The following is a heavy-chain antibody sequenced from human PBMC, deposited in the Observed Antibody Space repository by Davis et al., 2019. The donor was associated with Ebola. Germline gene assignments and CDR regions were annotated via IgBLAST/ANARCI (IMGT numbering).Heavy chain of an antibody. J-gene: IGHJ6*02. D-gene: IGHD5-12*01. CDR2: IIPIFGTA. Sequence: KISCKGSGYSFTSYWISWVRQAPGQGLEWMGGIIPIFGTANYAKKFQGRVTITADESTSTAYMELSSLRSEDTAVYYCARAIKSPTSPYGMDVWGQGTTVTVSS. CDR1: GYSFTSYW. V-gene: IGHV1-69*01. CDR3: ARAIKSPTSPYGMDV.